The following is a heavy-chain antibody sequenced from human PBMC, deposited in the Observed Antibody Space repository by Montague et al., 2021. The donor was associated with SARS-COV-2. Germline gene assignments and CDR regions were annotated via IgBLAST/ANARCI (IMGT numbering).Heavy chain of an antibody. Sequence: SETLSLTCAVHGGSFSTYSWNWIRQPPGKGLEWIGEIHHGGSTNYNPSLKSRVTISADTSKNQFSLKLTSVAAADTAVYYCARPGEGVVPAPILGVGPYYSYFYMDVWGKGTTVTVSS. V-gene: IGHV4-34*01. CDR3: ARPGEGVVPAPILGVGPYYSYFYMDV. D-gene: IGHD2-2*02. J-gene: IGHJ6*03. CDR2: IHHGGST. CDR1: GGSFSTYS.